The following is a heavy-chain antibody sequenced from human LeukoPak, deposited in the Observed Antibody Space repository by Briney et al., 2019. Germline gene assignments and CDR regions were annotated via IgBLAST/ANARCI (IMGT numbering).Heavy chain of an antibody. V-gene: IGHV3-30*03. CDR3: ARIAFRSADY. D-gene: IGHD2-21*01. J-gene: IGHJ4*02. CDR1: GFTFSSYG. Sequence: GGSLRLSCAASGFTFSSYGMHWVRQAPGKGLEWVAVISYDGSNKYDADSVKGRFTISRDNSKNTLYLQMNSLRADDTAVYYCARIAFRSADYWGQGTLVTVSS. CDR2: ISYDGSNK.